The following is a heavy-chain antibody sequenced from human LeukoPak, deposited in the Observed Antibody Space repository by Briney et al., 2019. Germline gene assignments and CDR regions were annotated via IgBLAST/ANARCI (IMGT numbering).Heavy chain of an antibody. Sequence: ASGKVSCKVSGYTLTELSMHWVRQAPGKGLEWMGGFDPEDGETIYAQKFQGRATMTEDTSTDTAYMELSSLRSEDTAVYYCATDKSWNDPNAFDIWGQGTMVTVSS. V-gene: IGHV1-24*01. J-gene: IGHJ3*02. CDR1: GYTLTELS. D-gene: IGHD1-1*01. CDR3: ATDKSWNDPNAFDI. CDR2: FDPEDGET.